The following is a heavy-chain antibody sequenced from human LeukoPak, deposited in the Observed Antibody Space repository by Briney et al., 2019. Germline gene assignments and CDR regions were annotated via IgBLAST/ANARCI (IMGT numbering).Heavy chain of an antibody. D-gene: IGHD6-19*01. J-gene: IGHJ4*02. CDR3: AREVYSYSSGWYYFDY. CDR1: GGSISGYY. Sequence: SSETLSLTWAVYGGSISGYYWSWIRQPPGKGLEWIGEINHSGSTNYNPSLKSRVTISVDTSKNQFSLKLSSVTAADTAVYYCAREVYSYSSGWYYFDYWGQGTLVTVSS. V-gene: IGHV4-34*01. CDR2: INHSGST.